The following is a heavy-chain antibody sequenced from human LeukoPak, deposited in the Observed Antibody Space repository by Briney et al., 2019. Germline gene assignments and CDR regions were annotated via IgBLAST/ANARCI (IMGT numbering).Heavy chain of an antibody. CDR2: INTSGST. J-gene: IGHJ4*02. D-gene: IGHD1-26*01. CDR3: ARSSSRWEPNNFDY. Sequence: SETLSLTCTVSGGSISSGSYYWSWIRQPAGKGLEWIGRINTSGSTNYNPSLKSRVTISVDTSKNQLSLELSSVTAADTAVYYCARSSSRWEPNNFDYWGQGTLVTVSS. V-gene: IGHV4-61*02. CDR1: GGSISSGSYY.